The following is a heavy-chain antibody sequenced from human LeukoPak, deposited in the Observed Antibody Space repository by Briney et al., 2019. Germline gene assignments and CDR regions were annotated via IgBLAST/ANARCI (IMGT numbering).Heavy chain of an antibody. V-gene: IGHV3-15*07. CDR1: GFTFSNAR. Sequence: PGGSLRLSCAASGFTFSNARMNWVRQAPGKGLEWVGRIKSKTDGGTTDYAAPVKGRFTISRDDSKNTLYLQMNSLKTEDTAVYYCTTGISGWPPQDYWGQGTLATVSS. CDR3: TTGISGWPPQDY. D-gene: IGHD6-19*01. J-gene: IGHJ4*02. CDR2: IKSKTDGGTT.